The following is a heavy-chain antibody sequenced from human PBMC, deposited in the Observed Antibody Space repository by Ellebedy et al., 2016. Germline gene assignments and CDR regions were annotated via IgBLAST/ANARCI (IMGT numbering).Heavy chain of an antibody. CDR2: ISSSSSYI. CDR1: GFTFSSYS. J-gene: IGHJ4*02. CDR3: ATSPLYGDPEGY. Sequence: GESLKISXAASGFTFSSYSMNWVRQAPGKGLEWVSSISSSSSYIYYADSVKGRFTISRDNAKNSLYLQMNSLRAEDTAVYYCATSPLYGDPEGYWGQGTLVTVSS. V-gene: IGHV3-21*01. D-gene: IGHD4-17*01.